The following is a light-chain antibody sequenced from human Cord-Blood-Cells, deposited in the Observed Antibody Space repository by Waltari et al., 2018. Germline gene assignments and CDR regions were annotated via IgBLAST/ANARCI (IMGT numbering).Light chain of an antibody. CDR2: DAS. V-gene: IGKV3-11*01. Sequence: EIVLTQSPATLSLSPGESATLSCRASQSVSSYLAWYQQKPGQAPRLLIYDASNRATGIPARCSGSGSGTDFTLTISSLEPEDFAVYYCQQRSNWPPWTFGQGTKVEIK. CDR1: QSVSSY. J-gene: IGKJ1*01. CDR3: QQRSNWPPWT.